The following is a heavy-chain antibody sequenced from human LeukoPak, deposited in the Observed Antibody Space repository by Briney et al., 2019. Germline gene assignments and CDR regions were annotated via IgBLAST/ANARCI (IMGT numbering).Heavy chain of an antibody. CDR3: AREPPRAAWVFDY. CDR2: ITSGGETT. Sequence: GGSLRLSCAASGFTFSNYAMSWVRQAPGKALEWVSAITSGGETTYYAGSVKGRFTISRDNSKNTLYLQMNSLRAEDTAVYYCAREPPRAAWVFDYWGQATLVSVSS. J-gene: IGHJ4*02. D-gene: IGHD6-25*01. CDR1: GFTFSNYA. V-gene: IGHV3-23*01.